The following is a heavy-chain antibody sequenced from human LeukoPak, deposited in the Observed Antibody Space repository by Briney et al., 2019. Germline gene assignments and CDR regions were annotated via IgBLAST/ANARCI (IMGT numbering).Heavy chain of an antibody. CDR2: IYTSGST. J-gene: IGHJ3*02. Sequence: SETLSLTCTVSGGSISSYYWSWIRQPAGKGLEWVGRIYTSGSTNYNPSLKSRVTMSVDTSKNQFSLKLSSVTAADTAVYYCARDTWGYSYGFDAFDIWGQGTMVTVSS. CDR3: ARDTWGYSYGFDAFDI. V-gene: IGHV4-4*07. D-gene: IGHD5-18*01. CDR1: GGSISSYY.